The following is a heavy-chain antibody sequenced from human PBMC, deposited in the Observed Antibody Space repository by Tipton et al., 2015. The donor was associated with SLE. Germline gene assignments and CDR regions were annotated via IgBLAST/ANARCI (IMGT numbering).Heavy chain of an antibody. CDR3: ARGEGLSSSWPPDYYGMNV. J-gene: IGHJ6*02. CDR2: IYYSGST. Sequence: TLSLTCAVYGGSFSGYYWGWIRQPPGKGLEWIGSIYYSGSTYYNPSLKSRVTISVDTSKNQFSLKLSAVPAADTAVYYCARGEGLSSSWPPDYYGMNVWGQVTTVTVS. CDR1: GGSFSGYY. D-gene: IGHD6-13*01. V-gene: IGHV4-34*01.